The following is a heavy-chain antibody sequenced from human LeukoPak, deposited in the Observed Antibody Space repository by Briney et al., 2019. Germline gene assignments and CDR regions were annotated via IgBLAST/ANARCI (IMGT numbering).Heavy chain of an antibody. CDR3: ARHEGIAVGPFDP. CDR1: GFTFSSYA. D-gene: IGHD6-19*01. Sequence: GGSLRLSCAASGFTFSSYAMSWVRQAAGKGLECVSLISGSGDSTYSADSVKGRFTISRDKSKNMLYLQINSLRAEDTAVYYCARHEGIAVGPFDPWGQGTLVTVSS. CDR2: ISGSGDST. V-gene: IGHV3-23*01. J-gene: IGHJ5*02.